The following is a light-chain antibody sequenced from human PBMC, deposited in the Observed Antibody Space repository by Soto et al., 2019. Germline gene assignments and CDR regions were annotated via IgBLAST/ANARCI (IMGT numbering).Light chain of an antibody. J-gene: IGLJ2*01. CDR3: SSYTTSSTEV. CDR1: SSDVGLYNY. CDR2: EVT. V-gene: IGLV2-14*01. Sequence: QSALTQPASVSGSPGQSITISCTGTSSDVGLYNYVFWYQQHPGKAPKLLIYEVTNRPSGVSNRFSGSKSGNTASLTISGLQAEDEADYYCSSYTTSSTEVFGGGTKLTVL.